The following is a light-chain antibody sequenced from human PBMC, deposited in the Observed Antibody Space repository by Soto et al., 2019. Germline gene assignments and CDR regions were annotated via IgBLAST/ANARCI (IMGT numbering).Light chain of an antibody. Sequence: EVVLTQSPGTLSLSPGERATLSCRASQTIIKNYLAWYQQKPGQAPRLLICDASTRATGVPDRFSGSGSGTDFTPTINRLEPEDFAVYYCQHYGNSPPNIFGQGTRLEIK. CDR1: QTIIKNY. CDR2: DAS. J-gene: IGKJ2*01. V-gene: IGKV3-20*01. CDR3: QHYGNSPPNI.